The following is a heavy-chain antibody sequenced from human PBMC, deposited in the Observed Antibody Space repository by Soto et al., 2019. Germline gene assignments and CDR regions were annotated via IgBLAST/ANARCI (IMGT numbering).Heavy chain of an antibody. CDR3: ARLGPRITMVRGVWHWFDP. D-gene: IGHD3-10*01. CDR2: IYNSVST. V-gene: IGHV4-59*08. CDR1: GDSISNSY. J-gene: IGHJ5*02. Sequence: SETLSLTCTVSGDSISNSYWGWIRQPPGKDLEWIAFIYNSVSTNYNPSLKSRVTISVDTSKNQFSLKLSSVTAADTAVYYCARLGPRITMVRGVWHWFDPWGQGTLVTVSS.